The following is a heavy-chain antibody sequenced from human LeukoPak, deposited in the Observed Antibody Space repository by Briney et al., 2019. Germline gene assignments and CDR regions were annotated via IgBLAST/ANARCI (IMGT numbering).Heavy chain of an antibody. V-gene: IGHV4-31*03. J-gene: IGHJ4*03. CDR2: IYYSGST. Sequence: PSETLSLTCTVSGGSISSGSCYWSWIRQHPGKGLECIGYIYYSGSTYYNPSLKSRVTISVDTSKKQFSLKLSSVTAADTAVYYCARNYFGSGSYFDYWGQGTLVTVSS. D-gene: IGHD3-10*01. CDR3: ARNYFGSGSYFDY. CDR1: GGSISSGSCY.